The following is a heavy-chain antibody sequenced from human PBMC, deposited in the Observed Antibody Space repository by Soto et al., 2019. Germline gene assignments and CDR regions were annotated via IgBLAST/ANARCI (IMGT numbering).Heavy chain of an antibody. Sequence: SETLSLTCTVSGGSTSSSSYQWVWIRQPPGKGLEWIGNVYYNGNTYYNPSLKSRLTISVDTSNNQFSLKVKSVTAADTAAYYCARLSGSYNDRYFDYWGQGTLVTVSS. D-gene: IGHD1-26*01. J-gene: IGHJ4*02. V-gene: IGHV4-39*01. CDR2: VYYNGNT. CDR3: ARLSGSYNDRYFDY. CDR1: GGSTSSSSYQ.